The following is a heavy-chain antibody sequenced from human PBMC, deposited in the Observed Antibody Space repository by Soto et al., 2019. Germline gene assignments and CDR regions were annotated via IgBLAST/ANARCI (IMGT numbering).Heavy chain of an antibody. CDR3: AADVSPRYCTNGVCFRPRDYYGMDV. D-gene: IGHD2-8*01. CDR1: GFTFTSSA. J-gene: IGHJ6*02. V-gene: IGHV1-58*01. Sequence: GASVKVSCKASGFTFTSSAVQWVRQARGQRLEWIGWIVVGSGNTNYAQKFQERVTITRDMSTSTAYMELSSLRSEDTAVYYCAADVSPRYCTNGVCFRPRDYYGMDVWGQGTTVTVSS. CDR2: IVVGSGNT.